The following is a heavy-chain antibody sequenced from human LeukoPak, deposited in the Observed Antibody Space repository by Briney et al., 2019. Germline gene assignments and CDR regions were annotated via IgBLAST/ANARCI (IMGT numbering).Heavy chain of an antibody. Sequence: GGSLRPSCAASGFTFSSYSMNRVRQAPGKGLEWVSSISSSSYIYYADSVKGRFTISRDNAKNSLYLQMNSLRAEDTAVYYCARVSSSDAFDIWGQGTMVTVSS. D-gene: IGHD6-6*01. CDR3: ARVSSSDAFDI. CDR2: ISSSSYI. CDR1: GFTFSSYS. J-gene: IGHJ3*02. V-gene: IGHV3-21*01.